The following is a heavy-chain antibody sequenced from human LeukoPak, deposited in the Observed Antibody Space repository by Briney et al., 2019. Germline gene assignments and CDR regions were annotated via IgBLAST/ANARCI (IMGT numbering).Heavy chain of an antibody. Sequence: ASVRVSCKASGYTFTSYAMHWVRQAPGQRLEWMGWINAGNGNTKYSQKFQGRVTITRDTSASTAYMELSSLRSEDTAVYYCAREIRGYSYGYDYWGQGTLVTVSS. V-gene: IGHV1-3*01. CDR2: INAGNGNT. J-gene: IGHJ4*02. CDR3: AREIRGYSYGYDY. CDR1: GYTFTSYA. D-gene: IGHD5-18*01.